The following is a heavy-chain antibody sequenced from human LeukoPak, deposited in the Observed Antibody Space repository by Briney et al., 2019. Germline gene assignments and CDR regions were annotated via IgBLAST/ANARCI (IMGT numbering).Heavy chain of an antibody. CDR1: GFTFSSYS. V-gene: IGHV3-21*01. CDR2: ISSSSSYI. J-gene: IGHJ3*02. CDR3: ARVKGDAFDI. Sequence: GGSLRLSCAAPGFTFSSYSMNWVRQAPGKGLEWVSSISSSSSYIYYADSVKGRFTISRDNAKNSLYLQMNSLRAEDTAVYYCARVKGDAFDIWGQGTMVTVSS.